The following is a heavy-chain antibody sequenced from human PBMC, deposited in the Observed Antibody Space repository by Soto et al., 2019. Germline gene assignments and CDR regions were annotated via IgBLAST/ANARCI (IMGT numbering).Heavy chain of an antibody. CDR1: GGSISSGGYY. CDR2: IDYSGST. V-gene: IGHV4-31*03. Sequence: QVQLQESGPGLVKPSQTLSLTCTVSGGSISSGGYYWSWIRQHPGKGLEWIGYIDYSGSTNYTLSLKSRVTISVDTSKNQFSLKLSSVTAADTAVYYCATRSPQYSYGYYWGQGTLVTVSS. CDR3: ATRSPQYSYGYY. D-gene: IGHD5-18*01. J-gene: IGHJ4*02.